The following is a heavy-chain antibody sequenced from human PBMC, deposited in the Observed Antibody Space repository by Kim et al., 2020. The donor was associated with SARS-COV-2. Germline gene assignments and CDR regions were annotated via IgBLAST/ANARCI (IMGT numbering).Heavy chain of an antibody. V-gene: IGHV3-7*03. CDR2: IKGDGSEK. CDR3: ARGHSTNWYPFHH. J-gene: IGHJ1*01. D-gene: IGHD7-27*01. CDR1: GFTFSSYW. Sequence: GGSLRLSCGDSGFTFSSYWMSWVRQAPGKGLEWVAYIKGDGSEKYYVDSVKGRFTISRDNAKNSLYLQMNSLRVEDTAVYHCARGHSTNWYPFHHWGQGTLVTVSS.